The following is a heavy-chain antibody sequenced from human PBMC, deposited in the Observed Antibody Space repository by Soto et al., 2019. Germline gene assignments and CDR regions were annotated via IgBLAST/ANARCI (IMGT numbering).Heavy chain of an antibody. D-gene: IGHD6-6*01. Sequence: PSQTLSLTCAISGDSVSSNSAAWNWIRQSPSRGLEWLGRTYYRSKWYNDYAVSVKSRITINPDTSKNQFSLQLNSVTPEDTAVYYCARGGRIAARPIGYYYYGMDVWGQGTTVTVSS. CDR3: ARGGRIAARPIGYYYYGMDV. J-gene: IGHJ6*02. CDR2: TYYRSKWYN. V-gene: IGHV6-1*01. CDR1: GDSVSSNSAA.